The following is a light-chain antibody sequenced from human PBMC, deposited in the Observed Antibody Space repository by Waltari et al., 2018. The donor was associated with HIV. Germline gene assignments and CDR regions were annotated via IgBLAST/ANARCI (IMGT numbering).Light chain of an antibody. CDR3: QHYSTSPYT. V-gene: IGKV1-5*03. CDR1: QSISSW. CDR2: KAS. Sequence: DLQITQSPSLLYASVGDRVIITCRASQSISSWLAWYQHKPGTAPKLLIYKASVLEGGVPSRFSGSGSGTEFTLNITNLQPDDFATYYCQHYSTSPYTFGQGTNLEIK. J-gene: IGKJ2*01.